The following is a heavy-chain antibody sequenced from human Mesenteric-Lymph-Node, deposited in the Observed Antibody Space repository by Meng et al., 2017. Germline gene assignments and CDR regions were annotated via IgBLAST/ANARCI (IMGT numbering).Heavy chain of an antibody. D-gene: IGHD3-16*01. J-gene: IGHJ4*02. Sequence: GESLKISCAASGFPFSSYWMTWVRQAPGKGLEWVANINQDGSEKYYVESVRGRFTISRDNAKNSLFLQMNSLRAEDTAVYYCANGGYVDYWGQGTLVTVSS. CDR1: GFPFSSYW. CDR3: ANGGYVDY. V-gene: IGHV3-7*01. CDR2: INQDGSEK.